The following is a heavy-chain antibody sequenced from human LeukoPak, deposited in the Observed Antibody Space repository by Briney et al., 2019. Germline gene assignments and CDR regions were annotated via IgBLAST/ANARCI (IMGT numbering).Heavy chain of an antibody. Sequence: GGSLRLSCAASGFTSSSYEMNWVRQAPGKGLEWVSYISSSGSTIYYADSVKGRFTISRDNAKNSLYLQMNSLRAEDTAVYYCAREHIIMVRGVIITNNWFDPWGQGTLVTVSS. CDR1: GFTSSSYE. CDR3: AREHIIMVRGVIITNNWFDP. CDR2: ISSSGSTI. V-gene: IGHV3-48*03. D-gene: IGHD3-10*01. J-gene: IGHJ5*02.